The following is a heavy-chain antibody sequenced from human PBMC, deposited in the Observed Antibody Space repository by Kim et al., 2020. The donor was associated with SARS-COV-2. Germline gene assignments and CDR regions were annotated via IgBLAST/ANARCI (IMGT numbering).Heavy chain of an antibody. D-gene: IGHD5-12*01. Sequence: KYYVDSVKGRFTISRDNAKNSLYLQMNSLRAEDTALYYCARGIVATDFDYWGQGTLVTVSS. V-gene: IGHV3-7*01. J-gene: IGHJ4*02. CDR2: K. CDR3: ARGIVATDFDY.